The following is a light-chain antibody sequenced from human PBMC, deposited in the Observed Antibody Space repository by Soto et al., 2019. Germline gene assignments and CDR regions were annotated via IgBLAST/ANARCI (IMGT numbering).Light chain of an antibody. J-gene: IGKJ5*01. CDR3: QQRSDWPSIS. CDR2: GAS. Sequence: IEMTQSPATLSVSPGERATLSCRASQSVSSNLAWYQQKPGQAPRLLIYGASTRATGIPAKFSGGGSGTEFTLTISSLESEDSAVYYCQQRSDWPSISFGQGTRLEIK. V-gene: IGKV3-15*01. CDR1: QSVSSN.